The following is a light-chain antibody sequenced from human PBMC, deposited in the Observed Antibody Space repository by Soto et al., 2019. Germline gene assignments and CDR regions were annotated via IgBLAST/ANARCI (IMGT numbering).Light chain of an antibody. CDR1: QGIISY. V-gene: IGKV1-8*01. Sequence: AIRMTESPSSLFASTGARVTITCRASQGIISYLASYQQKPGQAPKLLIYAASTLPSGVPSRFSGSGSGTDFTLTISCLQSEDFATYSCQQYYSYPPTFGQGTKVEIK. J-gene: IGKJ1*01. CDR2: AAS. CDR3: QQYYSYPPT.